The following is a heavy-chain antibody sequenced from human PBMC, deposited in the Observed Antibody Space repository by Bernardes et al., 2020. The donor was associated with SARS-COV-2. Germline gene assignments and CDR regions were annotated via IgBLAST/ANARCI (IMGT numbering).Heavy chain of an antibody. V-gene: IGHV3-74*01. J-gene: IGHJ4*02. CDR2: INEDGTIT. CDR1: GLTFSSFW. Sequence: GGSLRLSCAASGLTFSSFWMHWVRQVPGKGLVWVSRINEDGTITDYADSVTCRFTISRDNAKNTLFLHMNSLRAEDSAVYYCARDVVGKEDFWGQGTLVTGSA. D-gene: IGHD2-15*01. CDR3: ARDVVGKEDF.